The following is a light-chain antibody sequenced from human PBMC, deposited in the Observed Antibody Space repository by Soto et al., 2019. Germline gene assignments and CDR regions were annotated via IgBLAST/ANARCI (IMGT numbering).Light chain of an antibody. CDR1: SSDVGLYNY. CDR3: SSYTSSSTLV. Sequence: QSALAQPRSVSGSPGQSVTISCTGTSSDVGLYNYVSWYQQHPGKAPKLMIYEVSNRPSGVSNRFSGSKSGNTASLTISGLQAEDEADYYCSSYTSSSTLVFGTGTKVTVL. J-gene: IGLJ1*01. V-gene: IGLV2-14*01. CDR2: EVS.